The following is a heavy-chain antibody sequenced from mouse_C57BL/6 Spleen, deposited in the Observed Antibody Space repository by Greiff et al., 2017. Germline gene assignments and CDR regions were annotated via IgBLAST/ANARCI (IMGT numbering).Heavy chain of an antibody. J-gene: IGHJ4*01. CDR1: GFSLSTSGMG. CDR3: ARRASGSSGNYAMDY. V-gene: IGHV8-12*01. CDR2: TDWDDDK. Sequence: QVPLKESGPGILQSSQTLSLTCSSSGFSLSTSGMGVSWIRQPSGKGLEWLAHTDWDDDKRYNPFLKSPPTTSKDTSRNQVFLKITSVDTADTATYYCARRASGSSGNYAMDYWGQGTTVTVSS. D-gene: IGHD1-1*01.